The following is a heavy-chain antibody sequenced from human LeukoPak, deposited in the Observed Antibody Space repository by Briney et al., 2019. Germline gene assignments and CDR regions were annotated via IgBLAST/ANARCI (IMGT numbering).Heavy chain of an antibody. Sequence: ASVKVSCKASGDTFTGYYMHWVRQAPGQGLEWMGWINPNSGGTNYAQKFQGRVTMTRDTSISTAYMELSRLRSDDTAVYYCARDDPYDSWGTLSFDPWGQGTLVTVSS. CDR2: INPNSGGT. V-gene: IGHV1-2*02. CDR1: GDTFTGYY. J-gene: IGHJ5*02. CDR3: ARDDPYDSWGTLSFDP. D-gene: IGHD3-3*01.